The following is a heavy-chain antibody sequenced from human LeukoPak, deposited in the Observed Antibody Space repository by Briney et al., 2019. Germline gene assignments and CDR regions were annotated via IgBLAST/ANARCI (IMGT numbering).Heavy chain of an antibody. D-gene: IGHD3-22*01. CDR1: GYTFTSYG. CDR3: ARLYYYDSSGYFGFGDY. V-gene: IGHV1-18*01. Sequence: ASVKVSCKASGYTFTSYGTSWVRQAHGQGLEWMGWISAYNGNTNYAQKLQGRVTMTTDTSTSTAYMELRSLRSDDTAAYYCARLYYYDSSGYFGFGDYWGQGTLVTVSS. CDR2: ISAYNGNT. J-gene: IGHJ4*02.